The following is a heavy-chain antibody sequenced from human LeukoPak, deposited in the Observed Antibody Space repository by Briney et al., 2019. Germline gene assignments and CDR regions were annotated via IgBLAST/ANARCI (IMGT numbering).Heavy chain of an antibody. CDR2: IIPILGIA. J-gene: IGHJ4*02. V-gene: IGHV1-69*10. Sequence: ASVKVSCKASGGTFSSYTFSWVRQAPGEGLEWMGRIIPILGIANYAQKFQGRVTITADKSTSTAYMELSSLRSEDAAVYYCARGPPVGWVVVPAANDDYWGQGTLVTVSS. CDR3: ARGPPVGWVVVPAANDDY. D-gene: IGHD2-2*01. CDR1: GGTFSSYT.